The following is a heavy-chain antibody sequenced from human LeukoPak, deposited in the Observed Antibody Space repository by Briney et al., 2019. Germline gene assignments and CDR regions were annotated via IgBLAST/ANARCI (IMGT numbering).Heavy chain of an antibody. CDR2: ISGSGGST. CDR3: AKVAGIAAAGYIDY. Sequence: QAGGSLRLSSAASGFTFSSYAMSWVRQAPGKGLEWVSAISGSGGSTYYADSVKGRFTISRDNSKNTLYLQMNSLRAEDTAVYYCAKVAGIAAAGYIDYWGQGTLVTVSS. V-gene: IGHV3-23*01. J-gene: IGHJ4*02. CDR1: GFTFSSYA. D-gene: IGHD6-13*01.